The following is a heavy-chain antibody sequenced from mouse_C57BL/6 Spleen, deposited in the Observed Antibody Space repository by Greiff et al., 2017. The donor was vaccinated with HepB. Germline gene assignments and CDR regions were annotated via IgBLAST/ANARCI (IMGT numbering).Heavy chain of an antibody. Sequence: VKLVESGAELARPGASVKLSCKASGYTFTSYGISWVKQRTGQGLEWIGEIYPRSGNTYYNEKFKGKATLTADKSSSTAYMELRSLTSEDSAVYFCARGDGNYCFDYWGQGTTLTVSS. J-gene: IGHJ2*01. V-gene: IGHV1-81*01. CDR1: GYTFTSYG. CDR2: IYPRSGNT. CDR3: ARGDGNYCFDY. D-gene: IGHD2-1*01.